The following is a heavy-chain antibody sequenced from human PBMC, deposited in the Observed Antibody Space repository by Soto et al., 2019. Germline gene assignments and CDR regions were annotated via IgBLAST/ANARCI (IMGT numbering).Heavy chain of an antibody. CDR1: GFSLSTHGVA. CDR2: IYWDDDK. CDR3: AYRLPYNMNWESGWFDP. V-gene: IGHV2-5*02. D-gene: IGHD1-7*01. J-gene: IGHJ5*02. Sequence: QITLKESGPTLVKPTQTLTLTCTFSGFSLSTHGVAVGWIRQPPGKALECLAIIYWDDDKRYNPSLKNRLTITMDTSKNQVVLTMTNVAPVDTATYRCAYRLPYNMNWESGWFDPWGQGTLVTVSS.